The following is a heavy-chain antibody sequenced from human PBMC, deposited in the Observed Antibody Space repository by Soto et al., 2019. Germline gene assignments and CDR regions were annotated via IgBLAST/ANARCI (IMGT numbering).Heavy chain of an antibody. CDR1: GFTFNTYS. V-gene: IGHV3-48*01. J-gene: IGHJ6*02. Sequence: PGGSLRLSCAASGFTFNTYSMNWVRQAPGRGLEWVSYISTSSSTIYYADSVKGRFTISRDNAKNSLYLQMNSLRAEDTAVYYYARDGDRFLKGRFYYYGLDVWGQGTTVTVSS. CDR3: ARDGDRFLKGRFYYYGLDV. CDR2: ISTSSSTI. D-gene: IGHD3-3*01.